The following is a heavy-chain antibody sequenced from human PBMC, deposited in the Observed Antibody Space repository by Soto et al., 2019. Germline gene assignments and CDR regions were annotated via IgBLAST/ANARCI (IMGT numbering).Heavy chain of an antibody. CDR2: MNPNSGDT. D-gene: IGHD3-10*01. Sequence: QVQLVQSGAEVKKPGASVKVSCKASGYTFTSYEINWVRQATGQGLEWMGWMNPNSGDTGYAQKFQGRVTMTRNTSISTAYMELSSLRSEDTAVYYCTRGELLWFGELLRWGQGTLVTVSS. CDR3: TRGELLWFGELLR. CDR1: GYTFTSYE. V-gene: IGHV1-8*01. J-gene: IGHJ4*02.